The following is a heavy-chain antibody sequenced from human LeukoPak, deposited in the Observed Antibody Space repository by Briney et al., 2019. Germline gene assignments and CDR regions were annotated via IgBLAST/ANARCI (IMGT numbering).Heavy chain of an antibody. D-gene: IGHD6-13*01. CDR2: MNPDSGNT. V-gene: IGHV1-8*03. J-gene: IGHJ4*02. CDR1: GYTFTSYD. CDR3: ARTDSINWYYFDY. Sequence: ASVTVSCKASGYTFTSYDINWVRQAPGQGLEWMGWMNPDSGNTGYAQKFQGRVTITRNTSISTAYMELSSLRSEDTAVYYCARTDSINWYYFDYWGQGTLVTVSS.